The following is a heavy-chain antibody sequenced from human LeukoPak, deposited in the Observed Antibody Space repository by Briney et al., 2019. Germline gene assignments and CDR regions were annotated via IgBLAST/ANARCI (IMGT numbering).Heavy chain of an antibody. CDR3: AKGADSTIWYTGGYYFDY. CDR2: ISAGGTT. V-gene: IGHV3-23*01. D-gene: IGHD6-13*01. J-gene: IGHJ4*02. Sequence: GGSLRLSCAVSGFTFSSYAMSWVRQAPGKGLQWVSAISAGGTTYYADSVKGRFTISRDNSKNTLYLQMNSLRAEDTAVYYCAKGADSTIWYTGGYYFDYWGQGTLVTVSS. CDR1: GFTFSSYA.